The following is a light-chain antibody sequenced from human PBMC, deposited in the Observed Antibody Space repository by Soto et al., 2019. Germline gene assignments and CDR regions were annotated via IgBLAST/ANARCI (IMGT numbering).Light chain of an antibody. CDR3: QQYGSSPPGLT. V-gene: IGKV3-20*01. CDR1: QSVSSSY. J-gene: IGKJ4*01. CDR2: GAS. Sequence: EIVLTQSPGTLSLSPGERATLSCRASQSVSSSYLAWYQQKPGQATRLLIYGASSSATGIPDRFSGSGSGTDFTLTISRLEPEDFAVYYCQQYGSSPPGLTFGGGTKVEIK.